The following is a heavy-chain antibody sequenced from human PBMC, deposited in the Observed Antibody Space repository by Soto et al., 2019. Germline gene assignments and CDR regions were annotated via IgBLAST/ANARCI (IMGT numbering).Heavy chain of an antibody. CDR2: INDSGNT. D-gene: IGHD3-16*01. V-gene: IGHV4-34*01. Sequence: PSETLSLTCAVSGGSFRGYFWSWIRQSPAKGLKWIGEINDSGNTYYNPSFKSRLTISVDTSTSQISLRLTSVTAADSAVYYCQGGDFWGQGTQVTVSS. CDR3: QGGDF. J-gene: IGHJ4*02. CDR1: GGSFRGYF.